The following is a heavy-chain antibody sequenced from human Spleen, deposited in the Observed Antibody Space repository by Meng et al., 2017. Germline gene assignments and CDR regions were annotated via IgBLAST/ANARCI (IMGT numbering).Heavy chain of an antibody. D-gene: IGHD2-2*01. Sequence: ASVKVSCKASGYTFTGYYMHWVRQAPGQGLEWMGWINPNSGGTNYAQKFRGRVTMTRDTSISTAYMELSRLRSDDTAVYYCARDVSTSCYWDPWGQGTLVTVSS. CDR2: INPNSGGT. CDR3: ARDVSTSCYWDP. V-gene: IGHV1-2*02. CDR1: GYTFTGYY. J-gene: IGHJ5*02.